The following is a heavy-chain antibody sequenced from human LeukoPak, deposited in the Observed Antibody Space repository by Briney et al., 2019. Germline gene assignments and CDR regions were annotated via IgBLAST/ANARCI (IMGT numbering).Heavy chain of an antibody. V-gene: IGHV1-2*02. D-gene: IGHD6-6*01. CDR3: ARDGSSYGYGYYYYYMDV. J-gene: IGHJ6*03. CDR2: INPNSGGT. Sequence: ASVKVSCKASGYTFTGYYMHWVRHAPGQGLEWMGWINPNSGGTNNAQKFQRRVTMTTDTYISTAYIELSRLRSDDTAVYYCARDGSSYGYGYYYYYMDVWGKGTTVTVSS. CDR1: GYTFTGYY.